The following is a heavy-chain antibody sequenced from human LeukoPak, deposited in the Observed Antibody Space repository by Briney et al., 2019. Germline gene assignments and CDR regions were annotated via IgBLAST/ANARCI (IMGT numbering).Heavy chain of an antibody. J-gene: IGHJ4*02. CDR1: GFTFSTYW. V-gene: IGHV3-7*01. CDR2: IKPDGSEK. D-gene: IGHD6-19*01. Sequence: PGGSLRLSCADSGFTFSTYWMSWVRQVPGKGLEWVASIKPDGSEKYYVDSVKGRFTISRDNAKNSLYLQLNSLRAEDTALFYCARDRGGSGWYEFESWGRGTLVSVSS. CDR3: ARDRGGSGWYEFES.